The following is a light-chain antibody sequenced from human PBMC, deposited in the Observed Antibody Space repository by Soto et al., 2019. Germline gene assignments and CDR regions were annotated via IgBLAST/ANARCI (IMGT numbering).Light chain of an antibody. J-gene: IGLJ1*01. V-gene: IGLV2-14*01. Sequence: QSALTQPASVSGSPGQSIIISCTGTSSDVGGYNSVSWYQQHPGKAPKIMIYDVTTRPSGVPNRFSGSKSGNAASLTISGLHSEDEADYYCSSYTSSDTLVFGTGTKVTAL. CDR2: DVT. CDR1: SSDVGGYNS. CDR3: SSYTSSDTLV.